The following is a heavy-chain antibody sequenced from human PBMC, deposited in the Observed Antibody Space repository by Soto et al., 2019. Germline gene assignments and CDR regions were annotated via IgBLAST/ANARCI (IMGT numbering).Heavy chain of an antibody. CDR3: VRDYVMDV. CDR2: ISTTSTYI. V-gene: IGHV3-21*01. D-gene: IGHD3-10*02. Sequence: GGSLRLSCAASGFTFSGDSMNWVRQAPGKGLEWVASISTTSTYIYYADSVKGRFTISRDNAKNPLHLQMNSLRAEDTAVYYCVRDYVMDVWGQGTTVTVSS. CDR1: GFTFSGDS. J-gene: IGHJ6*02.